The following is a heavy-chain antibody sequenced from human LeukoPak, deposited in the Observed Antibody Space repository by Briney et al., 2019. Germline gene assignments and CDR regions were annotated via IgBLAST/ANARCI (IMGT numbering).Heavy chain of an antibody. Sequence: ASVKVSCKASGGTFSSYAISWVRQAPGQGLEWMGWISAYNGNTNYARKLQGRVTMTTDTSTSTAYMELRSLRSDDTAVYYCARTYYDYVWGSYRPIGPFDYWGQGTLVTVSS. CDR1: GGTFSSYA. J-gene: IGHJ4*02. V-gene: IGHV1-18*01. CDR3: ARTYYDYVWGSYRPIGPFDY. D-gene: IGHD3-16*02. CDR2: ISAYNGNT.